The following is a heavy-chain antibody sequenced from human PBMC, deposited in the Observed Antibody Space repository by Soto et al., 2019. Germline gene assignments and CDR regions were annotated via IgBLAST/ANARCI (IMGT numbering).Heavy chain of an antibody. Sequence: EVQLVESGGGLVQPGGSLRLSCAASGFTFSSYSMNWVRQAPGKGLEWVSYISSSSSTIYYADSVKGRFTISRDNAKNSLYGKMTSLGGGDTAVYSCAGGLLWFGEFSWGRGTLVPVSS. V-gene: IGHV3-48*01. J-gene: IGHJ4*02. CDR1: GFTFSSYS. D-gene: IGHD3-10*01. CDR2: ISSSSSTI. CDR3: AGGLLWFGEFS.